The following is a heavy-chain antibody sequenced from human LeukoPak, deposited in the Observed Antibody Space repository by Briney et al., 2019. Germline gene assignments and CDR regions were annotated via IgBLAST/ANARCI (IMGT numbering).Heavy chain of an antibody. D-gene: IGHD3-9*01. V-gene: IGHV1-2*02. Sequence: ASVKVSCKASGYTFTGYYMHWVRQAPGQGLEWMGWINPNSGGTNYAQKFQGRVTMTRDTSISTAYMEVSRLRSDDTAVYYCAREHYYILTDYYISATAYWGQGTLVTVSS. J-gene: IGHJ4*02. CDR3: AREHYYILTDYYISATAY. CDR2: INPNSGGT. CDR1: GYTFTGYY.